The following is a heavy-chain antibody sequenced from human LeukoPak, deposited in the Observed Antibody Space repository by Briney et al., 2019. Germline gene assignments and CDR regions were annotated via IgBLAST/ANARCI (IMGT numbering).Heavy chain of an antibody. CDR3: ARDYDVLTAYPPTQLFDS. D-gene: IGHD3-9*01. V-gene: IGHV4-34*01. Sequence: SETVSLTCAVSGGSFSGYYWNWIRQPPGKGLEWIGEIDHSGSTNYNPSLKSRVTILVDTSKNQFSLKLSSVTAADTAVYYCARDYDVLTAYPPTQLFDSWGQGTLVTVSS. J-gene: IGHJ5*01. CDR2: IDHSGST. CDR1: GGSFSGYY.